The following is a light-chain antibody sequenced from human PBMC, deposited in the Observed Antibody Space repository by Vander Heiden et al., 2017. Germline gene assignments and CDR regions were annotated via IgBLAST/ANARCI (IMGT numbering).Light chain of an antibody. CDR1: QGIRND. CDR3: LQNYNYPVT. CDR2: AAS. V-gene: IGKV1-6*01. Sequence: AIQMIQAPSSLSASIGDRVTITCRASQGIRNDLGWYQQKPGTAPKLLIYAASSLQGGVPSRFSGSRSGTDFTLTISNLQPEDSATYYCLQNYNYPVTFGGGTKVEI. J-gene: IGKJ4*01.